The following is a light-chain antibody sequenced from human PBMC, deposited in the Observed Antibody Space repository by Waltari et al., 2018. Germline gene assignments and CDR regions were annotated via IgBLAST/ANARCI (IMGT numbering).Light chain of an antibody. CDR2: KAS. CDR3: QHYNNYSPWT. Sequence: DIQMTQSPSTLSASVGDRVTITCRASQNINSWLAWYQQKPGKAPKLPIYKASSLESGVPSRFSGSGSGTEFTLTITSLQPDDFATYFCQHYNNYSPWTFGQGTKVEVK. J-gene: IGKJ1*01. CDR1: QNINSW. V-gene: IGKV1-5*03.